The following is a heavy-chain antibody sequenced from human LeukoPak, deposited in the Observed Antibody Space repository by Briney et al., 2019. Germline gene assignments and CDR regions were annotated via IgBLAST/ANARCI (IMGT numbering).Heavy chain of an antibody. CDR2: IIPILGIA. CDR1: GGTFSSYA. V-gene: IGHV1-69*04. D-gene: IGHD3-22*01. J-gene: IGHJ4*02. Sequence: SVTVSCKASGGTFSSYAISWVRQAPGQGLEWMGRIIPILGIANYAQKFQGRVTITADKSTSTAYMELSSLRSEDTAVYYCARERIETYYYDSSGSYYFDYWGQGTLVTVSS. CDR3: ARERIETYYYDSSGSYYFDY.